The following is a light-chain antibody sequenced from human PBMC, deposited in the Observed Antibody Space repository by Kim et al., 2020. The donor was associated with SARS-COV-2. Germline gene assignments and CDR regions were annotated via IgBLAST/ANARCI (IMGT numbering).Light chain of an antibody. CDR2: QDS. Sequence: VSPGQKASITGSGDKLGDKYACWYQQKPGQSPVLVIYQDSKRPSGIPERFSGSNSGNTATLTISGTQAMDEADYYCQAWDSSTAVFGGGTQLTVL. CDR1: KLGDKY. J-gene: IGLJ3*02. V-gene: IGLV3-1*01. CDR3: QAWDSSTAV.